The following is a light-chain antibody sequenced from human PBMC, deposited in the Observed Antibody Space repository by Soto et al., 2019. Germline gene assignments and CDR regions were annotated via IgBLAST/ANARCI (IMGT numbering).Light chain of an antibody. CDR1: XXDVGHSNF. J-gene: IGLJ1*01. CDR3: NAQAADGKHV. V-gene: IGLV2-8*01. CDR2: EIS. Sequence: QSALTQPPSASGSPXXXVAISCXXXXXDVGHSNFISWYQQHPGKGPKLIIYEISKRPSGVPDRFSGSKSGNTASLSVSGLQVEDEADYFCNAQAADGKHVFGTGTKLTVL.